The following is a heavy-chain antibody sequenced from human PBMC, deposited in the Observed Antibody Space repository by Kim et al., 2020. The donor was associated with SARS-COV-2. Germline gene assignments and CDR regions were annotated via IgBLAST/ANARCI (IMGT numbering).Heavy chain of an antibody. D-gene: IGHD3-22*01. CDR3: ASSPDSSGYHYYGMDV. J-gene: IGHJ6*02. V-gene: IGHV4-34*01. Sequence: LKSRVPISVDTSKTQFSLKLSSVTAADTAVYYCASSPDSSGYHYYGMDVWGQGTTVTVSS.